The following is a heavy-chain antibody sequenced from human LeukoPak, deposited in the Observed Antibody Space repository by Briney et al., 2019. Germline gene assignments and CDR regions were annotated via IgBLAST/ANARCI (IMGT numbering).Heavy chain of an antibody. Sequence: SETLSLTCTVSGGSISSYYWSWIRQPPGKGLEWIGYIYYSGSTNYNPSLKSRVTISVDTSKNQFSLKLSSVTAADTAVYYCASYWGMVGATPGAFDIWGQGTMVTVSS. CDR3: ASYWGMVGATPGAFDI. J-gene: IGHJ3*02. D-gene: IGHD1-26*01. CDR2: IYYSGST. CDR1: GGSISSYY. V-gene: IGHV4-59*08.